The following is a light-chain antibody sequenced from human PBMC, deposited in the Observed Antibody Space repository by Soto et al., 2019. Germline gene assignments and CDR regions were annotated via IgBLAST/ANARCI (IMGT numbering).Light chain of an antibody. CDR3: QQSYSTPRLFT. V-gene: IGKV1-39*01. J-gene: IGKJ2*01. Sequence: DIQMTQSPSSLSAYVGDRVTITCRASQSISRSLNWYQQKPGKAPKLLIYAASSLQSGVPSRFSGSGSGTDFTLTISPLQPEDSATYYCQQSYSTPRLFTFGPGTHLEI. CDR2: AAS. CDR1: QSISRS.